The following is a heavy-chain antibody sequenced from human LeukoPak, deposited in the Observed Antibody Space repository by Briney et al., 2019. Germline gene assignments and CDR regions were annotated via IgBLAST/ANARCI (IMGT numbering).Heavy chain of an antibody. V-gene: IGHV3-53*01. D-gene: IGHD3-16*02. CDR1: GFTVISNL. Sequence: GGSLRLPCAASGFTVISNLMTWVRQSPGRGLEWLSSIYSGGATYYADSVKGRFTISRDHSNNSVSLQMTNLRVEDTAIYYCARGAYRISWPGIDYWGQGTLVTVSS. CDR3: ARGAYRISWPGIDY. J-gene: IGHJ4*02. CDR2: IYSGGAT.